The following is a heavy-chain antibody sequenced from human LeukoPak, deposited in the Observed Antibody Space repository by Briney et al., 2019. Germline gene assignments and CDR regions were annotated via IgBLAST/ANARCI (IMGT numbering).Heavy chain of an antibody. Sequence: PSETLSLTCAVYGGSISGYYWSWIRQPPGRGLEWIGESNDSGSTNYNPSLKSRVTISVDTSKNQFSLKLSSVTAADTAVYYCAKSGYSSSWYPRYWGQGTLVTVSS. J-gene: IGHJ4*02. D-gene: IGHD6-13*01. V-gene: IGHV4-34*01. CDR3: AKSGYSSSWYPRY. CDR2: SNDSGST. CDR1: GGSISGYY.